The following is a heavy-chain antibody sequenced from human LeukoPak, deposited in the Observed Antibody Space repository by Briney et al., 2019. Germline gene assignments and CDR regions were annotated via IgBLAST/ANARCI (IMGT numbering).Heavy chain of an antibody. CDR3: ARGGCSGGSCHGWFDP. Sequence: KPSETLSLTCTVSGGSISSYYWSWIRQPPGKGLEWIGYIYYSGSTNYNPSLKSRVTISVDTSKNQFSLKLSSVTAADTAVYYCARGGCSGGSCHGWFDPWGQGTLVTVSS. V-gene: IGHV4-59*01. D-gene: IGHD2-15*01. CDR1: GGSISSYY. J-gene: IGHJ5*02. CDR2: IYYSGST.